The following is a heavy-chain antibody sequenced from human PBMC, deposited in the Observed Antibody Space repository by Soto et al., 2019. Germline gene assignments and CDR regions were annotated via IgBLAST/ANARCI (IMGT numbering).Heavy chain of an antibody. D-gene: IGHD3-10*01. CDR2: IYHSGTTYYKPSLGST. CDR1: GASIGSGGYS. J-gene: IGHJ4*02. V-gene: IGHV4-30-2*06. CDR3: AREHRSGSYGFDF. Sequence: PSETLSLTCAVSGASIGSGGYSWSWIRQSPGKGLEWIGNIYHSGTTYYKPSLGSTYYNPSLKSRITISVDMSKNQFSLRLRSVTATDTAVYFCAREHRSGSYGFDFWGQGTLVTVSS.